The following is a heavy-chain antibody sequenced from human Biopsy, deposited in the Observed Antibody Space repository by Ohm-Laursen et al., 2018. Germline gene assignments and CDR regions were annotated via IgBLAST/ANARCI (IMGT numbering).Heavy chain of an antibody. J-gene: IGHJ4*02. V-gene: IGHV1-18*01. CDR1: GYFFSSYG. D-gene: IGHD1-26*01. CDR3: VRGTGSQYFDY. CDR2: ISGYNGNT. Sequence: ASVKVSCKASGYFFSSYGLNWVRQAPGQGLEWMGRISGYNGNTNYAQKFQGRVTMTIDSSASTAYLELTSLRSDDTAFYYCVRGTGSQYFDYWGQGTLVTVSS.